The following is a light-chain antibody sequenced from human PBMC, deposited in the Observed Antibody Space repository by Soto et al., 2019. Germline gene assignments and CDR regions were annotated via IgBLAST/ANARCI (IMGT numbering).Light chain of an antibody. V-gene: IGKV3-20*01. Sequence: EIVLTQSPGTLSLSPGERATLSCRASQSVSSSYLAWYQQKPGQAPRLLIYGASSRATGIPDRFSGSGSGTDVTLTISRLEPEDLAVYYCQQYGNSAWTCGQGTKVDIK. CDR1: QSVSSSY. CDR3: QQYGNSAWT. J-gene: IGKJ1*01. CDR2: GAS.